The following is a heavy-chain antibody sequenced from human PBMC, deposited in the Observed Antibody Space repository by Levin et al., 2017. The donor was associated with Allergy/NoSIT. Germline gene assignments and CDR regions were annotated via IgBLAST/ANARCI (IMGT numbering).Heavy chain of an antibody. Sequence: LSLTCAASGFTFSSYEMNWVRQAPGKGLEWVSYISSSGSTIYYADSVKGRFTISRDNAKNSLYLQMNSLRAEDTAVYYCARDGIAVAGGRGYYYYGMDVWGQGTTVTVSS. V-gene: IGHV3-48*03. CDR3: ARDGIAVAGGRGYYYYGMDV. D-gene: IGHD6-19*01. CDR2: ISSSGSTI. J-gene: IGHJ6*02. CDR1: GFTFSSYE.